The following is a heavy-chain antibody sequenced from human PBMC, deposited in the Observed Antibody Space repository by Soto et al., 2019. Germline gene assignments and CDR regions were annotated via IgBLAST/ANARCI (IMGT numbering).Heavy chain of an antibody. CDR1: GYSCTSYW. CDR3: EVRVRSRPPLYGLDV. J-gene: IGHJ6*02. D-gene: IGHD3-10*01. CDR2: IDPSDSYT. Sequence: WESLKISCKGSGYSCTSYWISWVRQMPGKGLEGMGRIDPSDSYTNYSPSFQGHVTISADQSISTAYLQWSSLKASDTAMYYCEVRVRSRPPLYGLDVWRQGNTVTVSS. V-gene: IGHV5-10-1*01.